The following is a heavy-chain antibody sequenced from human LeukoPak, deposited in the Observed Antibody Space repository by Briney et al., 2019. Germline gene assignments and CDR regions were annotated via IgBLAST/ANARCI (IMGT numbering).Heavy chain of an antibody. Sequence: SETLSLTCTVSGGSISSYYWSWIRQPPGKGLEWTGYIYYSGSTNYNPSLKSRVTISVDTSKNQVSLKLSSVTAADTAVYYCAACSGGSSAFDYWGQGTLVTVSS. CDR3: AACSGGSSAFDY. V-gene: IGHV4-59*01. D-gene: IGHD2-15*01. CDR1: GGSISSYY. J-gene: IGHJ4*02. CDR2: IYYSGST.